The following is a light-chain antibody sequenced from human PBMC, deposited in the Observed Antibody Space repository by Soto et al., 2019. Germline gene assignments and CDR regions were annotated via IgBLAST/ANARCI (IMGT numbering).Light chain of an antibody. Sequence: DIQMTQSPYIVCASLGDRVTITCRASQTISSWLAWYQQKPGKAPKLLIYDASSLESGVPSRFSGSGSGTEFTLTISSLQPDDFATYYCQQYNSYSWTFAQGTKVDI. V-gene: IGKV1-5*01. CDR2: DAS. CDR1: QTISSW. J-gene: IGKJ1*01. CDR3: QQYNSYSWT.